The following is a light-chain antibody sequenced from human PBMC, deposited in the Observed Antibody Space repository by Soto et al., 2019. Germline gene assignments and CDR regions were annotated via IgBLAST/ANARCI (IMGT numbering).Light chain of an antibody. CDR1: QGISNY. CDR2: PAS. V-gene: IGKV1-9*01. CDR3: QQRNSYPIT. Sequence: VQLPQSXSFLSSSLEDXXXXXXXGSQGISNYLAWYQQKXGKAPNLLINPASXLRSGVPARFRGSGSGTEFTLTISSLQTEDFATYYCQQRNSYPITFGQGTRMEIK. J-gene: IGKJ5*01.